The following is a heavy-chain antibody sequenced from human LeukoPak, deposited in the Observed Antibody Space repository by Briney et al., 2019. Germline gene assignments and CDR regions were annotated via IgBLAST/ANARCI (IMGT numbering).Heavy chain of an antibody. CDR2: INPSGGST. D-gene: IGHD6-19*01. Sequence: GASVKVSCTASGYTFTSYYMHWVRQAPGQGLEWMGIINPSGGSTSYAQKFQGRVTMTRDTSTSTVYMELSSLRPEDTAVYYCARSIAVSIDAFDIWGQGTMVTVSS. CDR1: GYTFTSYY. CDR3: ARSIAVSIDAFDI. V-gene: IGHV1-46*01. J-gene: IGHJ3*02.